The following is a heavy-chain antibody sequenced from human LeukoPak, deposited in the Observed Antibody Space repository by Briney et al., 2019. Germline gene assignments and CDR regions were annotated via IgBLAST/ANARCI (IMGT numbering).Heavy chain of an antibody. Sequence: GGSLRLSCAASGFTFSSYGMHWVRQAPGKGLEWVAVISYDGSNKYYADSVKGRFTISRDNSKNTLYLQMNSLRAEDTAVYYCAKMYSSSWYLSSPSYAFDIWGQGTMVTVSS. CDR1: GFTFSSYG. CDR3: AKMYSSSWYLSSPSYAFDI. D-gene: IGHD6-13*01. CDR2: ISYDGSNK. J-gene: IGHJ3*02. V-gene: IGHV3-30*18.